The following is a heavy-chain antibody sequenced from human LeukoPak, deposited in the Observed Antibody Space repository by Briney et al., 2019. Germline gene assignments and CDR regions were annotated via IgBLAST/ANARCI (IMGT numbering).Heavy chain of an antibody. CDR3: ARDCGYYYGSASYSDYYGMDV. Sequence: SETLSLTCTVSGGSISSYYWSWIRQPPGKGLEWIGYIYYSGSTNYNPSLKSRVTISVDTSKNQFSLKLSSVTAADTAVYYCARDCGYYYGSASYSDYYGMDVWGQGTTVTVSS. V-gene: IGHV4-59*01. J-gene: IGHJ6*02. CDR1: GGSISSYY. CDR2: IYYSGST. D-gene: IGHD3-10*01.